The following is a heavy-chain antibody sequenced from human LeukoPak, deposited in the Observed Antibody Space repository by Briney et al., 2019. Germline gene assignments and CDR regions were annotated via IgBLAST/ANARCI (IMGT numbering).Heavy chain of an antibody. CDR3: ARDFSYYDSSGYSYFDY. V-gene: IGHV3-21*01. CDR1: GFTFSSYS. Sequence: GGSLRLSCAASGFTFSSYSMNWVRQAPGKGLEWVSSISSSSSYIYYADSVKGRFTISRDNAKNSLYLQMNSLRAEDTAVYYCARDFSYYDSSGYSYFDYWGQGTLVTVSS. CDR2: ISSSSSYI. D-gene: IGHD3-22*01. J-gene: IGHJ4*02.